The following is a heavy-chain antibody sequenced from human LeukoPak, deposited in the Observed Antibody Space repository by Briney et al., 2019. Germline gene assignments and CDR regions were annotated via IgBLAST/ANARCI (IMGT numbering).Heavy chain of an antibody. V-gene: IGHV1-46*01. CDR2: INPSGGST. CDR1: GYTFTSYY. D-gene: IGHD2-15*01. CDR3: ARDIETGAYCSGGSCYSPFDY. Sequence: PGASVTVSCKASGYTFTSYYIHWVRQAPGQGLEWMGIINPSGGSTSYAQKFQGRVTMTRDMSTSTVYVELSSLRSEDTAVYYCARDIETGAYCSGGSCYSPFDYWGQGTLVTVSP. J-gene: IGHJ4*02.